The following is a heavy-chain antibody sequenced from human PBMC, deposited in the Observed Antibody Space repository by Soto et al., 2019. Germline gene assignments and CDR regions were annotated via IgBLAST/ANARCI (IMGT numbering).Heavy chain of an antibody. D-gene: IGHD6-6*01. CDR3: ARERGVEQLGLSGTDY. V-gene: IGHV3-7*01. CDR2: IKQDGSEK. Sequence: EVQLVESGGGLVQPGGSLRLSCAASGFTFSSYWMSWVRQAPGKGLEWVANIKQDGSEKYYVDSVKGRFTIYRDNAKNSLYLQMTDLRAEDTAGYYGARERGVEQLGLSGTDYWVQGTLVIVSS. CDR1: GFTFSSYW. J-gene: IGHJ4*02.